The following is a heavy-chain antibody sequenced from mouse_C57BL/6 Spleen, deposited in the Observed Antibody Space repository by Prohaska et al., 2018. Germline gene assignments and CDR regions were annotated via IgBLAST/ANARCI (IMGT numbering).Heavy chain of an antibody. CDR3: VRQESNYAFAY. CDR1: GFSFNTYA. V-gene: IGHV10-1*01. CDR2: IRSKSNNYAT. J-gene: IGHJ3*01. Sequence: EVQLVESGGGLVQPKGSLKLSCAASGFSFNTYAMNWVRQAPGKGLEWVARIRSKSNNYATYYADSVKDRFTISRDDSESMLYLQMNNLKTEDTAMYYCVRQESNYAFAYWGQGTLVTVSA. D-gene: IGHD2-5*01.